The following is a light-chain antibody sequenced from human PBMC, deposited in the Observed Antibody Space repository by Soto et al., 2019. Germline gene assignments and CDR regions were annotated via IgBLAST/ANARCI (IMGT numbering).Light chain of an antibody. CDR2: GAS. CDR1: QSISDT. Sequence: EIVITQSPATLSVSPGGRVTLSCRASQSISDTIAWYQQKPGQAPRLLIYGASARATGLPARFSGSGSGTDLTLTISSLQSEDFAVYYCQQYNNWPPYTFGQGTKVDIK. J-gene: IGKJ2*01. V-gene: IGKV3-15*01. CDR3: QQYNNWPPYT.